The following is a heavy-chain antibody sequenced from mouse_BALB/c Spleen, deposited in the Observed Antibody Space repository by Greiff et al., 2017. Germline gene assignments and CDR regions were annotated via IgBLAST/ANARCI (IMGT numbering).Heavy chain of an antibody. CDR3: ARSGGLGAGFAY. CDR1: GYTFTDYV. V-gene: IGHV1-77*01. J-gene: IGHJ3*01. Sequence: VQGVESGPELVKPGASVKMSCKASGYTFTDYVISWVKLTTGQGLEWIGEIYPGSGSTYYNEKFKGTVTLTADKSSNTAYMQLSSLTSEDSAVYFCARSGGLGAGFAYWGQGTLVTVSA. D-gene: IGHD4-1*01. CDR2: IYPGSGST.